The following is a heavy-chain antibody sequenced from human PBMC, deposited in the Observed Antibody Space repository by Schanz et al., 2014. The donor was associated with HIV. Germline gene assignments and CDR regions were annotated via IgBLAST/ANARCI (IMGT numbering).Heavy chain of an antibody. Sequence: EVHLVESGGGLIKPGRSLRLSCTASGFTFGDYAMSGGRTDKGTSGECVGFIRSKAYGGTPEYAASVKGRFTISRDDSKSIAYLQLNSLRVEDTAIYYCTRVITRWFGEARYASDVSGPGITVIVSS. CDR2: IRSKAYGGTP. CDR1: GFTFGDYA. D-gene: IGHD3-10*01. CDR3: TRVITRWFGEARYASDV. V-gene: IGHV3-49*04. J-gene: IGHJ6*02.